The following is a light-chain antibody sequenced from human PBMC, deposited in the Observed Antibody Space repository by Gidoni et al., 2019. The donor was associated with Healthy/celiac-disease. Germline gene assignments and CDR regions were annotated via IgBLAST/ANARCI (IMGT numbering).Light chain of an antibody. Sequence: ELVLTQSPGTLSLSPGERATLSCRASQSVSSSYLAWYQQKPGQAPRLLIYGAASRATCLPDRFSGSVSGTDFTLSISRLEPEDFAVYYCQQYGSSPYTFGQGTKLEIK. CDR2: GAA. CDR3: QQYGSSPYT. V-gene: IGKV3-20*01. J-gene: IGKJ2*01. CDR1: QSVSSSY.